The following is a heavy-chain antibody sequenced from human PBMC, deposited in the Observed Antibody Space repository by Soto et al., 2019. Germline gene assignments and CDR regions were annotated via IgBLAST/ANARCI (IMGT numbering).Heavy chain of an antibody. CDR2: TYYRSKWYN. V-gene: IGHV6-1*01. Sequence: PSHTLSLTCAISGYSVSSNSAAWNWIRQSPSRGLEWLGRTYYRSKWYNDYAVSVKSRITINPDTSKNQFSLQLNSVTPEDTAVYYCARDGTESAEYSSSSPPYYYYGMDVWGQGTTVTVSS. CDR3: ARDGTESAEYSSSSPPYYYYGMDV. J-gene: IGHJ6*02. D-gene: IGHD6-6*01. CDR1: GYSVSSNSAA.